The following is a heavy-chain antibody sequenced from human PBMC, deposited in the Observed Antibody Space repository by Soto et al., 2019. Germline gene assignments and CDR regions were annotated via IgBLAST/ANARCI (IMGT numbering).Heavy chain of an antibody. CDR2: ISAYNGNT. J-gene: IGHJ4*02. Sequence: QVQLVQSGAEVKKPGALVKVSCKASGYTFTTYGITWVRQAPGQGLEWMGWISAYNGNTKYAQKLQGRVTMTTDTSTSTAYTELRSLRSDDTAVYYCERDTAMALPDAWGQGTLVTVSS. D-gene: IGHD5-18*01. CDR3: ERDTAMALPDA. CDR1: GYTFTTYG. V-gene: IGHV1-18*01.